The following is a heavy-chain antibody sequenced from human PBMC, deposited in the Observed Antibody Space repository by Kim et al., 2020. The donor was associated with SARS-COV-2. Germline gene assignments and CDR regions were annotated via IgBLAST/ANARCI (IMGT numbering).Heavy chain of an antibody. CDR3: ARGIAVAATPEYFQH. D-gene: IGHD6-19*01. CDR1: GGSFSGYY. V-gene: IGHV4-34*01. Sequence: SETLSLTCAVYGGSFSGYYWSWIRQPPGKGLEWIGEINHSGSTNYNPSLKSRVTISVDTSKNQFSLKLSSVTAADTAVYYCARGIAVAATPEYFQHWGQGTLVTVSS. CDR2: INHSGST. J-gene: IGHJ1*01.